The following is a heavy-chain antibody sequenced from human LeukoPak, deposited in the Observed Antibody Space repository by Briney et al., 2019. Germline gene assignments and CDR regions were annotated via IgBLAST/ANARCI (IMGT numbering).Heavy chain of an antibody. V-gene: IGHV3-23*01. CDR2: ISGSGGST. CDR1: GFTFSSYA. D-gene: IGHD6-13*01. CDR3: AKGGVGSIAAAAAPFDY. J-gene: IGHJ4*02. Sequence: PGGSLRLSCAASGFTFSSYAMSWVRQAPGEGLEWVSAISGSGGSTYYADSVKGRFTISRDNSKNTLYLQMNSLRAEDTAVYYCAKGGVGSIAAAAAPFDYWGQGTLVTVSS.